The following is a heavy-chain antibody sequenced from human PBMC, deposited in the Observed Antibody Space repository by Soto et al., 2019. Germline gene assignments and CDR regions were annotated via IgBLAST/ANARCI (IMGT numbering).Heavy chain of an antibody. J-gene: IGHJ4*02. CDR3: AHIVVAGLGYYFDY. V-gene: IGHV2-5*02. D-gene: IGHD6-19*01. Sequence: QITLKESGPTLVKPTQTLTLTCTFSGFSLSSTRMAVGWIRQPPGKALEWLALIYWDDDKRYSPFLKSRLTSCKDTSTNPVVLTISIMDPVDTARYYCAHIVVAGLGYYFDYWGQGTLVTVSS. CDR1: GFSLSSTRMA. CDR2: IYWDDDK.